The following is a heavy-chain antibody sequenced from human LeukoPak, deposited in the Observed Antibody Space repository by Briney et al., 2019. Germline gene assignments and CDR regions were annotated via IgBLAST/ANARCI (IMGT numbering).Heavy chain of an antibody. D-gene: IGHD3-9*01. J-gene: IGHJ4*02. CDR1: GFTVSSNY. Sequence: GGSLRLSCAASGFTVSSNYMNWVRQAPGKGLKWVSSMNGSGGSTYYADSVKGRFTISRDNSKNTLYLQMNSLRAEDAAVYYCAKQLGDILTGYSFDYWGQGTLVTVSS. CDR2: MNGSGGST. V-gene: IGHV3-53*01. CDR3: AKQLGDILTGYSFDY.